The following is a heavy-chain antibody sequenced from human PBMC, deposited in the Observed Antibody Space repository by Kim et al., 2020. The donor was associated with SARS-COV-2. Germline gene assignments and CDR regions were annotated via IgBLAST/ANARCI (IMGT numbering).Heavy chain of an antibody. D-gene: IGHD3-10*01. Sequence: SETLSLTCTVSGGSISSYYWSWIRQSPGKGLEWIGYIYYSGSTNYNPSLKSRVTISVDTSKNQFSLKLSSVTAADTAVYYCARGRITMVRGVPLYYYYGMDVWGQGTTVTVSS. CDR3: ARGRITMVRGVPLYYYYGMDV. V-gene: IGHV4-59*01. J-gene: IGHJ6*02. CDR1: GGSISSYY. CDR2: IYYSGST.